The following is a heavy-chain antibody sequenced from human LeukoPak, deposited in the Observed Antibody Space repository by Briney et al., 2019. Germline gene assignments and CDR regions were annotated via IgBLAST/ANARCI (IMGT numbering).Heavy chain of an antibody. CDR3: GIFYDGSMD. D-gene: IGHD3-10*01. V-gene: IGHV4-34*06. CDR1: GGSIGFSS. Sequence: SETLSLTCAVYGGSIGFSSWKWFRQSPGKGLQWIGEIYERGGAKYNPSLKTQVTLSMDTSKGQVSLRLDSVTAADTAVYYCGIFYDGSMDWGRGTLVTVSS. CDR2: IYERGGA. J-gene: IGHJ4*02.